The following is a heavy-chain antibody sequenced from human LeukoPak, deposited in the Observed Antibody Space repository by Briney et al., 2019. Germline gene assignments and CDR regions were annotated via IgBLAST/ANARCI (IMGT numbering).Heavy chain of an antibody. V-gene: IGHV7-4-1*02. Sequence: ASVKVSCKASGYTFTSYAMNWVRQAPGQGLEWMGWINTNTGNPTYAQGFTGRFVFSLDTSVSTAYLQISSLKAEDTAVYYCARAFGSSSWALGVLWGDYYYGMDVWGQGTTVTVSS. CDR3: ARAFGSSSWALGVLWGDYYYGMDV. CDR1: GYTFTSYA. J-gene: IGHJ6*02. CDR2: INTNTGNP. D-gene: IGHD6-13*01.